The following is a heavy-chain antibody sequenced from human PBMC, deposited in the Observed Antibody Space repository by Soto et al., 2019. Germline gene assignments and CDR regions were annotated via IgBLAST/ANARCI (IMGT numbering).Heavy chain of an antibody. CDR2: IIPILGIA. V-gene: IGHV1-69*04. D-gene: IGHD1-26*01. Sequence: SVKVSCKASGGTFSSYTISWVRQAPGQGLEWMGRIIPILGIANYAQKFQGRVTITADKSTSTAYMELSSLRSEDTAVYYCARDPPSSLGGGPPPFDYWGQGTLVTVSS. J-gene: IGHJ4*02. CDR3: ARDPPSSLGGGPPPFDY. CDR1: GGTFSSYT.